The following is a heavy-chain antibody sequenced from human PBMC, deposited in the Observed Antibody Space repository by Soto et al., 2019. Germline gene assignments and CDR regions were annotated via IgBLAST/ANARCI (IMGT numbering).Heavy chain of an antibody. CDR3: VRDGYYDFRSGYDLAP. J-gene: IGHJ5*02. V-gene: IGHV4-30-4*01. CDR1: GGTISSGDYY. CDR2: IYYSGST. Sequence: SETLSHTCTVAGGTISSGDYYWSLIRQPPGKGLEWIGYIYYSGSTYYNPSLKSRVTISVDTSKNQFSLKLSPVTAADTAAYYCVRDGYYDFRSGYDLAPWGQGPLVTVS. D-gene: IGHD3-3*01.